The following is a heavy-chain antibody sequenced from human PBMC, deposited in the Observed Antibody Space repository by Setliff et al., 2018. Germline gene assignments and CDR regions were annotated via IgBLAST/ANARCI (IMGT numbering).Heavy chain of an antibody. CDR1: GFTFSTYA. CDR2: ISYDGSNK. D-gene: IGHD4-17*01. CDR3: AKDHGDIDFWYFDL. Sequence: RGSLRLSCADSGFTFSTYAMHWVRQAPGKGLEWVAFISYDGSNKYYADSVKGRFTISRDNSKNTLYLQMNSLRVEDTAVYYCAKDHGDIDFWYFDLWGRGTLVTVSS. J-gene: IGHJ2*01. V-gene: IGHV3-30*01.